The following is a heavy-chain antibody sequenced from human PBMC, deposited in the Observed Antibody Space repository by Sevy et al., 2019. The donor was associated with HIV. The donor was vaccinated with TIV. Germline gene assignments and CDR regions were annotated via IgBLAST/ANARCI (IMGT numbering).Heavy chain of an antibody. CDR2: FDPEDGET. J-gene: IGHJ4*02. Sequence: ASVKVSCEVSGYTLTQLSMHWVRQAPGKGLEWMGSFDPEDGETLYAQKFQGRVTMTEETSTNTAYMELSSLRSEDTAVYYCATTKDYYDSSGSPFDYWGQGTLVTVSS. CDR3: ATTKDYYDSSGSPFDY. V-gene: IGHV1-24*01. CDR1: GYTLTQLS. D-gene: IGHD3-22*01.